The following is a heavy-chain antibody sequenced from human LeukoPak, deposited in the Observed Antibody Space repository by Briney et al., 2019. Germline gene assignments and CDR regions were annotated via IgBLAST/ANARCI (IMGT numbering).Heavy chain of an antibody. CDR1: GGSISSYY. CDR2: IYTSSST. Sequence: PSEPLSLTCTVSGGSISSYYWSWIRQPAGKGLELIGRIYTSSSTNYNPSFKSRVTMSVDTSKNQFSLKLSTVTAADTAVYYCARVSTHVEMATIVYYFDYWGQGTLVTVSS. V-gene: IGHV4-4*07. CDR3: ARVSTHVEMATIVYYFDY. J-gene: IGHJ4*02. D-gene: IGHD5-24*01.